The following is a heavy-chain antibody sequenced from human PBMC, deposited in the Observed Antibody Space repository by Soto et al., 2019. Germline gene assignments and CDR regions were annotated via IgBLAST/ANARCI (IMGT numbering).Heavy chain of an antibody. J-gene: IGHJ4*02. CDR2: ISTHRGNS. D-gene: IGHD3-10*01. CDR1: GYSFTTFG. CDR3: ARSRDYYNDY. V-gene: IGHV1-18*01. Sequence: QVQLVQSGTEVKKPGASVKVSCKASGYSFTTFGITWVRQAPGEGLEWVGWISTHRGNSNYAQKFQGRITMTTDTSTSTVYMELTTLRSDDTAVYYCARSRDYYNDYWCQGSLVTVSS.